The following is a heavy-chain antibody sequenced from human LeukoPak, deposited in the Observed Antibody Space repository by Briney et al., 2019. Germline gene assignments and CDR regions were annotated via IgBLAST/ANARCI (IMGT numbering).Heavy chain of an antibody. J-gene: IGHJ4*02. CDR1: GFTFSSYW. V-gene: IGHV3-7*03. D-gene: IGHD3-22*01. CDR3: ARGFYDSRGFDVGGNFDY. CDR2: IKKDGSEK. Sequence: GGSLRLSCAASGFTFSSYWMSWVRQAPGKGLEWVANIKKDGSEKYYVDSVKGRFTISRDNAKKSLYLQMNSLRAEDTAVYYCARGFYDSRGFDVGGNFDYWGQGTLVTVSS.